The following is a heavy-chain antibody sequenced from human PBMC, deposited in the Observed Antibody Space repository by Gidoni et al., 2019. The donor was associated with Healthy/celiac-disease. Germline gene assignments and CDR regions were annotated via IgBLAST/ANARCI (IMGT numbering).Heavy chain of an antibody. CDR2: IKSKTDGGTT. J-gene: IGHJ3*02. CDR3: TTGPGIAVAGTSDAFDI. CDR1: GFTFSNAW. V-gene: IGHV3-15*01. D-gene: IGHD6-19*01. Sequence: EVQLVESGGGLVKPGGSLRLSCAASGFTFSNAWMSWVRQGPGKGLEWVGRIKSKTDGGTTDYAAPVKGRFTISRDDSKNTLYLQMNSLKTEDTAVYYCTTGPGIAVAGTSDAFDIWGQGTMVTVSS.